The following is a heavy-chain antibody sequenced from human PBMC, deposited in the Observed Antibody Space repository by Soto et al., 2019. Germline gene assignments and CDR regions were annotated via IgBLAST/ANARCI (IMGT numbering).Heavy chain of an antibody. Sequence: QVQLVQSGAEVKKPGASVKVSCKASGYTFTSYAMHWVRQAPGQRLEWMGWINAGNGNTKYSQKFQGRVTITGDTSASTAYMELSSLRSEDTAVYYCARTDYVLRFLEWLSDYYGMDVWGQGTTVTVSS. J-gene: IGHJ6*02. D-gene: IGHD3-3*01. CDR2: INAGNGNT. CDR1: GYTFTSYA. V-gene: IGHV1-3*01. CDR3: ARTDYVLRFLEWLSDYYGMDV.